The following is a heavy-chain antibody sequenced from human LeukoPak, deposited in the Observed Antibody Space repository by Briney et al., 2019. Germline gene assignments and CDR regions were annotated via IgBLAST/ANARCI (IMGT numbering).Heavy chain of an antibody. V-gene: IGHV3-21*06. CDR3: ARDGSGFYLYNYMDV. CDR2: ISTVSTYT. CDR1: GFTFTDYS. J-gene: IGHJ6*03. Sequence: PGGSLRLSCAPSGFTFTDYSMNWVRQAPRKGLEWVASISTVSTYTFYADSVKGRFSISRDNVRNLLYLQMSSLGAEDTAVYYCARDGSGFYLYNYMDVWGKGTTVTVSS. D-gene: IGHD6-25*01.